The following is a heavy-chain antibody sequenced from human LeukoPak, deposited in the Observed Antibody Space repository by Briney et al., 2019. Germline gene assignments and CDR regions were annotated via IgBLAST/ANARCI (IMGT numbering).Heavy chain of an antibody. D-gene: IGHD1-26*01. CDR2: IIPILGIA. Sequence: SVKVSCKASGGTFSSYAISWVRQAPGQGLEWMGRIIPILGIANYAQKFQGRVTITADKSTSTAYMELSSLRSEDTAVYYCARAQRIVGATTQKMFDYWGQGTLVTVSS. V-gene: IGHV1-69*04. CDR3: ARAQRIVGATTQKMFDY. CDR1: GGTFSSYA. J-gene: IGHJ4*02.